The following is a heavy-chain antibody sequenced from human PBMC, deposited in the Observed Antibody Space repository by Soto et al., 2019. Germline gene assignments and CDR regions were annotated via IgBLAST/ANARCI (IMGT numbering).Heavy chain of an antibody. V-gene: IGHV4-39*01. CDR3: ARLEGLATISYYFDF. J-gene: IGHJ4*02. CDR2: IYYSGST. D-gene: IGHD3-9*01. CDR1: GGSISSSSYY. Sequence: QLQLQESGPGLVKPSEALSLTCSVSGGSISSSSYYWGWIRQPPGKGLEWIGSIYYSGSTYYNPSLKSRVTISIDKPKNQLSLKLSSLTAADTAVYYCARLEGLATISYYFDFWGQGTLVTVSS.